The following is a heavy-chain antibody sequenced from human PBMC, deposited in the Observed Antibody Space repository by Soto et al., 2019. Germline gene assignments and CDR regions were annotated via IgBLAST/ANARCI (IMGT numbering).Heavy chain of an antibody. D-gene: IGHD3-22*01. V-gene: IGHV1-58*01. CDR3: AAGPSSGYYSPENYYFDY. CDR1: GFTFTSSS. J-gene: IGHJ4*02. CDR2: IVVGSGNT. Sequence: ASVKVSCKASGFTFTSSSVQWVRQARGQRLEWIGWIVVGSGNTNYAQKFQERVTITRDMSTSTAHMELSSLRSEDTAVYYCAAGPSSGYYSPENYYFDYWGQGTLVTVSS.